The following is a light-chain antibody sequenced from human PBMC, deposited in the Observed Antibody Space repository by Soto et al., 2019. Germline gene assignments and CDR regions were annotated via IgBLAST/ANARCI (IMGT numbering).Light chain of an antibody. Sequence: QSALTQPASVSGSPGQSITISCTGTSSDGADYKDVSWYQQHPGKAPKLMIYEVTYWPSGVSNRFSGSKSGTTASLTISGLQAEDEAEYYCSSYTTSSTVFGTGTKVTVL. J-gene: IGLJ1*01. CDR1: SSDGADYKD. CDR2: EVT. CDR3: SSYTTSSTV. V-gene: IGLV2-14*01.